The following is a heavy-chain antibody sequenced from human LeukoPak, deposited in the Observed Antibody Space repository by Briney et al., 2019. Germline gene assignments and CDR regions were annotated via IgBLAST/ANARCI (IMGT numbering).Heavy chain of an antibody. CDR3: ARWGGYYDSSGQTNFDY. CDR2: IIPIFGTA. Sequence: SVKVSCKASGGTFSSYAISWVRQAPGQGLEWMGGIIPIFGTANYAQKFQGRVTITADKSTSTACMELSSLRSEDTAVYYCARWGGYYDSSGQTNFDYWGQGTLVTVSS. D-gene: IGHD3-22*01. J-gene: IGHJ4*02. CDR1: GGTFSSYA. V-gene: IGHV1-69*06.